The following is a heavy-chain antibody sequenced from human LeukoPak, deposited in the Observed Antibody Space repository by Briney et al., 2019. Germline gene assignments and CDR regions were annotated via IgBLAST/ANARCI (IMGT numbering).Heavy chain of an antibody. CDR3: ARDDPLVGATSAGGY. D-gene: IGHD1-26*01. J-gene: IGHJ4*02. CDR1: GGSFSGYY. V-gene: IGHV4-34*01. CDR2: INHSGST. Sequence: SETLSLTCAVYGGSFSGYYWSWIRQPPGKGLEWIGEINHSGSTNYNPSLKSRVTISVDTSKNQFSLKLSSVTAADTAVYYCARDDPLVGATSAGGYWGQGTLVTVSS.